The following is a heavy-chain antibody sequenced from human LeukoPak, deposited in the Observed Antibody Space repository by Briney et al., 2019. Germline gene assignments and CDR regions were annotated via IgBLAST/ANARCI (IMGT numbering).Heavy chain of an antibody. Sequence: GGSLRLSCAASGFTVSSNYMSWVRQAPGKGLEWVSVIYSGGSTYYADSVKGRFTISRHNSKNTLYLQMNSLRAEDTAVYYCARDKGTLVGATRYYYGMDVWGQGTTVTVSS. V-gene: IGHV3-53*04. CDR2: IYSGGST. J-gene: IGHJ6*02. CDR3: ARDKGTLVGATRYYYGMDV. CDR1: GFTVSSNY. D-gene: IGHD1-26*01.